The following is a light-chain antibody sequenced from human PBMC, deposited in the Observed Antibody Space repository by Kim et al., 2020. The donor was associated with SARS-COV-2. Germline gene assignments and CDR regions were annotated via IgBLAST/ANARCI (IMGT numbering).Light chain of an antibody. CDR1: QNVNYN. J-gene: IGKJ2*01. V-gene: IGKV3-15*01. CDR3: QQYSNWPRT. Sequence: SVSPRESATLSCRASQNVNYNLAWYQQKLGQPPRLLIYGASTRATAIPARFSGSGSETEFTLTITSLQSEDFAVYYCQQYSNWPRTFGQGTKLEI. CDR2: GAS.